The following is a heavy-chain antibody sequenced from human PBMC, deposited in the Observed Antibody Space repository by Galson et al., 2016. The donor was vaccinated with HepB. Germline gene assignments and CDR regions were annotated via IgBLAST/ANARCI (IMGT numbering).Heavy chain of an antibody. CDR1: GYSFIGYY. CDR3: ARGSVYCGDDCFSERFDP. J-gene: IGHJ5*02. Sequence: SVKVSCKASGYSFIGYYIHWVRQVPGEGLEWMGWINPDGGGTTSGQKFQGRVTMTRDTTINTAYLELNSLTSDDTAVYFCARGSVYCGDDCFSERFDPWGRGTLVTVSA. V-gene: IGHV1-2*02. CDR2: INPDGGGT. D-gene: IGHD2-21*02.